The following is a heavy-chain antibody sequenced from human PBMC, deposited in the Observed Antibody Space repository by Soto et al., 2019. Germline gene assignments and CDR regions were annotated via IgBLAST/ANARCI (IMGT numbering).Heavy chain of an antibody. Sequence: QLQLQESGPGLVKPSETLSLTCTVSGGSISSSSYYWGWIRQPPGKGLEWIGSIYYSGSTYYNPSLKSRVTISVDTSKNQSSLKLSSVTAADTAVYYCARHNYYGSGSSNWFDPWGQGTLVTVSS. CDR2: IYYSGST. V-gene: IGHV4-39*01. CDR3: ARHNYYGSGSSNWFDP. D-gene: IGHD3-10*01. J-gene: IGHJ5*02. CDR1: GGSISSSSYY.